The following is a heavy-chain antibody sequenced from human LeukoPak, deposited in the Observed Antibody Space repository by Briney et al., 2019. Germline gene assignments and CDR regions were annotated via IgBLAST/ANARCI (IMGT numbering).Heavy chain of an antibody. J-gene: IGHJ4*02. V-gene: IGHV4-34*01. CDR3: ARGPPIAVAGKGGRFDY. CDR2: INHSGST. CDR1: GGSFSGYY. Sequence: PSETLSLTCAVYGGSFSGYYWSWIRQPPGKGLEWIGEINHSGSTNYNPSLKSRVTISVDTSKNQFSLKLSSVTAADTAVYYCARGPPIAVAGKGGRFDYWGQGTLVTVSS. D-gene: IGHD6-19*01.